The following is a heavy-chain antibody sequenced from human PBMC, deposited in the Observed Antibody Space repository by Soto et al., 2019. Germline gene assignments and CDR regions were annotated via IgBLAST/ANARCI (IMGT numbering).Heavy chain of an antibody. CDR1: GFTFTSSA. CDR3: AALPAVTGTPYYVDY. D-gene: IGHD1-7*01. CDR2: IVVGSGNT. J-gene: IGHJ4*02. V-gene: IGHV1-58*01. Sequence: QMQLVQSGPEVKKPGTSVKVSCKASGFTFTSSAVQWVRQARGQRLEWIGWIVVGSGNTNYAQKFQERVTITRDMSTSTAYMELSSLRSEDTAVYYCAALPAVTGTPYYVDYWGQGTLVTVSS.